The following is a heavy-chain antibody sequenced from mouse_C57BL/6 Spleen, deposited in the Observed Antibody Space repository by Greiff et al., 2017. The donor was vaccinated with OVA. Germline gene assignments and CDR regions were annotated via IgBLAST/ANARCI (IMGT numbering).Heavy chain of an antibody. Sequence: EVKLQESGPGLVKPSQSLSLTCSVTGYSTTSGYYWNWIRQFPGNKLEWMGYISYDGSNNYNPSLKNRISITRDTSKNQFFLKLNSVTTEDTATYYCARGSNFYAMDYWGQGTSVTVSS. CDR1: GYSTTSGYY. J-gene: IGHJ4*01. CDR3: ARGSNFYAMDY. D-gene: IGHD2-5*01. CDR2: ISYDGSN. V-gene: IGHV3-6*01.